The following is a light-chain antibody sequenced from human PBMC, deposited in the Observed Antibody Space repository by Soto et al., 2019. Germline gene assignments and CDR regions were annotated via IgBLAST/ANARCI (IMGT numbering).Light chain of an antibody. CDR2: GAS. V-gene: IGKV3-20*01. CDR3: QQYGSSPYT. CDR1: QSVNNNF. J-gene: IGKJ2*01. Sequence: DIVLTQSPGTLSLSPGERATLSCRASQSVNNNFLAWYQHKPGQAPRLLIYGASSRAAGIPDRFSGSGSGTVFTLTIRRLEPEDYAVYYGQQYGSSPYTFGQGTKLEIK.